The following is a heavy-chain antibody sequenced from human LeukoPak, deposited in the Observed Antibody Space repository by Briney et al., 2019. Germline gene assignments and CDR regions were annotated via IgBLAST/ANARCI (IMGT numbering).Heavy chain of an antibody. CDR3: ARGDDYGGAWYYFDC. D-gene: IGHD4-23*01. V-gene: IGHV3-53*01. Sequence: GGSLRLSCAASGFTVSRNYYMNWVRQAPGKGLEWVSVIYSAGSTYYADSVKGRFTIYRDNSKNTVYLQMNSLRAEDTAVYYCARGDDYGGAWYYFDCWGQGTLVTVSS. CDR2: IYSAGST. CDR1: GFTVSRNY. J-gene: IGHJ4*02.